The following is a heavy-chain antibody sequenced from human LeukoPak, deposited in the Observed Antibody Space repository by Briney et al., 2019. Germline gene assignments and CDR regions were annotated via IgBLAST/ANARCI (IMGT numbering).Heavy chain of an antibody. CDR2: ISYDGSNK. CDR1: GFTFSSYG. D-gene: IGHD1-26*01. J-gene: IGHJ4*02. V-gene: IGHV3-30*03. Sequence: GGSLRLSCAASGFTFSSYGMHWVRQAPGKGLEWVAVISYDGSNKYYADSVKGRFTISRDNSKNTLYLQMNSLGADDTAVYYCAGTISFDYWGQGTLVTVSS. CDR3: AGTISFDY.